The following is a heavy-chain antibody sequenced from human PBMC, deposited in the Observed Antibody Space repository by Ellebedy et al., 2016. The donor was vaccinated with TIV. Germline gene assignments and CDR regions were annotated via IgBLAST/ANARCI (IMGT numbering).Heavy chain of an antibody. V-gene: IGHV3-23*01. CDR3: AKLGAIVVVAAATLDF. CDR2: ISASGGTT. J-gene: IGHJ4*02. Sequence: PGGSLRLSCAASGFTFNNYAMSWVRQAPGKGLEWVAAISASGGTTYYAESRFTVSSDNSKNTLYLQMNSLRAEDTAVYYCAKLGAIVVVAAATLDFWGQGTLVAVSS. CDR1: GFTFNNYA. D-gene: IGHD2-15*01.